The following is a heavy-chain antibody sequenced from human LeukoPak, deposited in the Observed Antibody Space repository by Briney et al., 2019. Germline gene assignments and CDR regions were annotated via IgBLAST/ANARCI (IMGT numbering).Heavy chain of an antibody. CDR3: ARDQVGATPRQYYYYMDV. CDR2: ISSSSSTI. V-gene: IGHV3-48*01. J-gene: IGHJ6*03. CDR1: GFTFSSYS. Sequence: GGSLRLSCAASGFTFSSYSMNWVRQAPGKGLEWVSYISSSSSTIYYADSVKGRFTISRDNAKNSQYLQMNSLRAEDTAVYYCARDQVGATPRQYYYYMDVWGKGTTVTVSS. D-gene: IGHD1-26*01.